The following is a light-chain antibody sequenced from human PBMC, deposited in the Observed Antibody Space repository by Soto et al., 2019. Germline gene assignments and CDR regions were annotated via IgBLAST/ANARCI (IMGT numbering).Light chain of an antibody. J-gene: IGKJ1*01. CDR2: GAS. CDR3: QQYDRSPRT. V-gene: IGKV3-20*01. CDR1: QSVSSYY. Sequence: EIVLTQSPGTLSLSPGKRATLSCRASQSVSSYYLAWFQHKPGQPPRLLIYGASIRATGIPDRFSGSGSGTDFTLSINRLEPEDFAVYSCQQYDRSPRTFGQGTRVEIK.